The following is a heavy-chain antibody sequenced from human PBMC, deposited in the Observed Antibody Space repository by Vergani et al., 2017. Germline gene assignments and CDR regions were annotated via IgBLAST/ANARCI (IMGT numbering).Heavy chain of an antibody. CDR1: GFRFSDYG. Sequence: HVQMVESGGGVVQPGRSLRLSCAVSGFRFSDYGMHWVRQAPGRGLEWVALISYDGDTTYYEDSVKGRFTISRDNSKNTLHLQMNSLRPEDTAVYYCARGMTTETTDLDGFDIWGQGTMVSVSS. CDR2: ISYDGDTT. CDR3: ARGMTTETTDLDGFDI. J-gene: IGHJ3*02. V-gene: IGHV3-30*03. D-gene: IGHD4-17*01.